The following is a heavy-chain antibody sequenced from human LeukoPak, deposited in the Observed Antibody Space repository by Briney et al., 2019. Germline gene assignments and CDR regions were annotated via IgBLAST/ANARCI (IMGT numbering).Heavy chain of an antibody. D-gene: IGHD3-22*01. Sequence: GASVKVSCKASGYTFTSYGISWVRQAPGQGLEWMGWISPYNGNTNYAQKLQGRVTMTTDTSTSTAYMELRSLRSDDTAVYYCARIKGGITMIVVPYAFDIWGQGTMVTVSS. CDR2: ISPYNGNT. J-gene: IGHJ3*02. CDR1: GYTFTSYG. V-gene: IGHV1-18*01. CDR3: ARIKGGITMIVVPYAFDI.